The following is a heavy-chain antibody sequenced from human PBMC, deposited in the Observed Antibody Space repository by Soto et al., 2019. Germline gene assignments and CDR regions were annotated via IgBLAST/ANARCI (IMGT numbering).Heavy chain of an antibody. CDR2: INPRGGGA. V-gene: IGHV1-46*01. J-gene: IGHJ4*02. D-gene: IGHD3-10*01. CDR1: GYAFSTYY. Sequence: QVHLVQSGAEVKKPGASVKVSCKASGYAFSTYYMHWVRQARGQGLEWMGIINPRGGGANYEQTFQCRFTMTSDTSTSTVYMELSSLPSEDTAVYYCARDLPTATRAAEYWGQGTLVTVSS. CDR3: ARDLPTATRAAEY.